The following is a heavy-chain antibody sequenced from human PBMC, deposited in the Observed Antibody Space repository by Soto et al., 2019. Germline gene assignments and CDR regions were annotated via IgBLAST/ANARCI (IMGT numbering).Heavy chain of an antibody. V-gene: IGHV3-73*02. CDR2: IRDKANSYAR. D-gene: IGHD2-21*02. J-gene: IGHJ5*02. CDR3: TRRYCGGDCDFDP. Sequence: EVQLVESGGGLVQPGGSLKLSCAASGFTFSGSAMHWVRQASGKGLEWVGRIRDKANSYARAYTASVKGRFTISRADSKNTVYRQMNILKTEDTGVYYFTRRYCGGDCDFDPWVQGTLVTVSS. CDR1: GFTFSGSA.